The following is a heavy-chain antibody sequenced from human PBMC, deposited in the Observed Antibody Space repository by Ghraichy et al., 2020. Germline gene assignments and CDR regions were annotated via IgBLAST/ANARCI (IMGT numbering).Heavy chain of an antibody. CDR2: ISSSSSPI. V-gene: IGHV3-48*02. Sequence: GGSLRLSCAASGFTFSSYGMNWVRQAPGKGLEWVSYISSSSSPIYYADSVKGRFTISRDNAKNSLYLQMNSLRDEDTGVYYCVRAEWRLDYWGQGTLVTVSS. J-gene: IGHJ4*02. D-gene: IGHD3-3*01. CDR1: GFTFSSYG. CDR3: VRAEWRLDY.